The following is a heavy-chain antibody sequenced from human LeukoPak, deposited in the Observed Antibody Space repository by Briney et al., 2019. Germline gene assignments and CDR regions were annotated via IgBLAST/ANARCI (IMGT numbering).Heavy chain of an antibody. Sequence: GESLKISCKVSEYGFISHWLGWVRQMPGKGLEWMGIIYPSDSETTYSPSFQGQVTISADKSISTAYLQWSSLKASDTAMYYCARRISSSSYYWGQGSLVTVSS. J-gene: IGHJ4*02. D-gene: IGHD6-13*01. V-gene: IGHV5-51*01. CDR2: IYPSDSET. CDR1: EYGFISHW. CDR3: ARRISSSSYY.